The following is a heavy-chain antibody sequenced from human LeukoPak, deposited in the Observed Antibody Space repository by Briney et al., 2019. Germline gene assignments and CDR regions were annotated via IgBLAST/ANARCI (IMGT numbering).Heavy chain of an antibody. J-gene: IGHJ6*02. CDR2: IIPILGIA. CDR1: GGTFSSYA. V-gene: IGHV1-69*04. CDR3: ARGDGDYVLYGMDV. Sequence: ASVKVSCKASGGTFSSYAISWVRQAPGQGLEWMGRIIPILGIANYAQKFQGRATITADKSTSTAYMELSSLRSEDTVVYYCARGDGDYVLYGMDVWGQGTTVTVSS. D-gene: IGHD4-17*01.